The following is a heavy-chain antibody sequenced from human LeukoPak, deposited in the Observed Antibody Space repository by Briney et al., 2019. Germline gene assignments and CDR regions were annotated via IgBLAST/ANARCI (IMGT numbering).Heavy chain of an antibody. D-gene: IGHD5-18*01. J-gene: IGHJ4*02. CDR1: GFTFSSYW. CDR3: ASGYLIDY. V-gene: IGHV3-7*01. CDR2: IKQDGSEK. Sequence: PGGPLSLSCAPSGFTFSSYWISWVRQPPGRGLEWVGNIKQDGSEKYYVDSVTGRFTISRDNAKNSLYLQMNSLRAEDTAVYYCASGYLIDYWGQGTLVTVSS.